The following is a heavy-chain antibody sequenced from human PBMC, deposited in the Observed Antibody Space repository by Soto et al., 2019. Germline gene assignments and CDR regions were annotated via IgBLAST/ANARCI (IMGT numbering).Heavy chain of an antibody. Sequence: EVQLVESGGGLVKPGGSLRLSCAASGFTFSSYSMNWVRQAPGKGLEWVSSISSSGSYIYYADSVKGRFTISRDNAKNSLYLQMNSLRAEDTAVYYCARALGGGPPVTTYYFDYWGQGTLVTVSS. V-gene: IGHV3-21*01. D-gene: IGHD4-17*01. J-gene: IGHJ4*02. CDR1: GFTFSSYS. CDR2: ISSSGSYI. CDR3: ARALGGGPPVTTYYFDY.